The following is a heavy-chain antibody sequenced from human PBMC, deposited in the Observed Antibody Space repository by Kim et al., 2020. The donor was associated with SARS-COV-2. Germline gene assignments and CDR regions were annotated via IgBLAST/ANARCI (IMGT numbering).Heavy chain of an antibody. CDR2: IDPSDSYT. D-gene: IGHD4-17*01. J-gene: IGHJ3*02. V-gene: IGHV5-10-1*01. CDR1: GYSFTSYW. CDR3: ARQNYGDYVLAAFDI. Sequence: GESLKISCKGSGYSFTSYWISWVRQMPGKGLEWMGRIDPSDSYTNYRPSFQGHVTISADKSISTAYLQWSSLKASDTAMYYCARQNYGDYVLAAFDIWGQGTMVTVSS.